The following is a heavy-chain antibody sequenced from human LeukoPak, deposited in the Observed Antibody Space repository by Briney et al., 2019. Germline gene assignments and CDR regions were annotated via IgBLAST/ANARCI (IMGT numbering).Heavy chain of an antibody. Sequence: SQTLSLTCTVSGGSISSGDYCWSWIRQPPGKGLEWIGYIYYSGGTYYNPSLKSRVTISVDTSKNQFSLKLSSVTAADTAVYYCARETAAAKVDPWGQGTLVTVSS. CDR1: GGSISSGDYC. J-gene: IGHJ5*02. CDR3: ARETAAAKVDP. D-gene: IGHD2-2*01. V-gene: IGHV4-30-4*08. CDR2: IYYSGGT.